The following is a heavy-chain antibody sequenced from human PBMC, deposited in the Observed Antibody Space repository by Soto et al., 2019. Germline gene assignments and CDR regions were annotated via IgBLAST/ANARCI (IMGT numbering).Heavy chain of an antibody. CDR1: GFTFSSYS. V-gene: IGHV3-21*01. CDR3: ARYALAAAGTPFDY. D-gene: IGHD6-13*01. CDR2: ISSSSSYI. Sequence: EVQLVESGGGLVKPGGSLRLSCAASGFTFSSYSMNWVRQAPGKGLEWVSSISSSSSYIYYADSVKGRFTISRDNAKNSLYLQMNCLRAEDTAVYYCARYALAAAGTPFDYWGQGTLVTVSS. J-gene: IGHJ4*02.